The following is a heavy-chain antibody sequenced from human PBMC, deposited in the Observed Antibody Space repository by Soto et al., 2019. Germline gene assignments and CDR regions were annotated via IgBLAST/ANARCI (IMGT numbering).Heavy chain of an antibody. Sequence: SSETLSLTCTVSGGSISSYYWSWIRQPPGKGLEWIGYIYYSGSTNYNPSLKSRVTISVDTSKNQFSLKLSSVTAADTAVYYCARGSGYSYGLPPFDYWGQGTLVTVSS. CDR2: IYYSGST. V-gene: IGHV4-59*01. CDR3: ARGSGYSYGLPPFDY. J-gene: IGHJ4*02. CDR1: GGSISSYY. D-gene: IGHD5-18*01.